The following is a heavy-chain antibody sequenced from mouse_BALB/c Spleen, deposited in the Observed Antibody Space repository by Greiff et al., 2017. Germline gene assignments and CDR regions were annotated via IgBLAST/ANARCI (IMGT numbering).Heavy chain of an antibody. J-gene: IGHJ4*01. CDR2: ISSGGSYT. D-gene: IGHD3-2*01. CDR3: ARSDSSASMDY. V-gene: IGHV5-6*01. CDR1: GFTFSSYG. Sequence: EVQGVESGGDLVKPGGSLKLSCAASGFTFSSYGMSWVRQTPDKRLEWVATISSGGSYTYYPDSVKGRFTISRDNAKNTLYLQMSSLKSEDTAMYYCARSDSSASMDYWGQGTSVTVSS.